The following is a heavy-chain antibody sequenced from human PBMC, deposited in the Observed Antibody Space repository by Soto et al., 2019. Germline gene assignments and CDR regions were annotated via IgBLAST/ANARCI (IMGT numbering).Heavy chain of an antibody. CDR3: ARDERGALELYYYYGMDV. Sequence: GGSLRLSCAASGFTFSSYGMHWVRQAPGKGLEWVAVIWYDGSNKYYADSVKGRFTISRDNSKNTLYLQMNSLRAEDTAVYYCARDERGALELYYYYGMDVWGQGTTVTVSS. CDR2: IWYDGSNK. J-gene: IGHJ6*02. D-gene: IGHD1-26*01. CDR1: GFTFSSYG. V-gene: IGHV3-33*01.